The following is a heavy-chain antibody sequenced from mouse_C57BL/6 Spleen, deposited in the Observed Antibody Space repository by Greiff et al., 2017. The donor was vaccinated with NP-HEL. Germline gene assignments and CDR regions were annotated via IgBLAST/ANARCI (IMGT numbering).Heavy chain of an antibody. D-gene: IGHD2-4*01. CDR3: ATPSTFYYDYDAGGAMDY. Sequence: EVMLVESGGGLVQPGGSLKLSCAASGFTFSDYYMYWVRPTPETRLEWVAYISNGGGSTYYPDTVKGRFTISRDNAKNTLYLQMSRLKSEDTAMYYCATPSTFYYDYDAGGAMDYWGQGTSVTVSS. CDR2: ISNGGGST. CDR1: GFTFSDYY. V-gene: IGHV5-12*01. J-gene: IGHJ4*01.